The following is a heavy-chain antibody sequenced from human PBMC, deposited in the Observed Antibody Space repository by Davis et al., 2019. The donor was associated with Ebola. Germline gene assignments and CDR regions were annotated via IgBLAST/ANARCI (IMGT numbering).Heavy chain of an antibody. Sequence: KVSCKGSGYSFTSYWIGWVRQMPGRGLEWMGIIYPGDSDTRYSPSFQGQVTMSADKSISTAYLQWSSLKASDTAMYYCARRENYCSSTSCYSGWFDPWGQGTLVTVSS. J-gene: IGHJ5*02. CDR2: IYPGDSDT. CDR3: ARRENYCSSTSCYSGWFDP. D-gene: IGHD2-2*02. CDR1: GYSFTSYW. V-gene: IGHV5-51*01.